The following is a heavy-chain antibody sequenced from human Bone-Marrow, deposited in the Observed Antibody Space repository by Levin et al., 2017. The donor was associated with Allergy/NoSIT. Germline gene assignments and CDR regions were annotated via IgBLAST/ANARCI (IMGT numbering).Heavy chain of an antibody. CDR3: AREVRVGYFDY. J-gene: IGHJ4*02. CDR1: GVSVSSNSAA. CDR2: TYYRSEWYN. Sequence: SETLSLTCAISGVSVSSNSAAWNWIRQSPSLGLEWLGRTYYRSEWYNAYAVCVNSRITINPDTSKNQFSLQLNSVTPEDKAVYYGAREVRVGYFDYWGQGTLVTVSS. D-gene: IGHD3-10*01. V-gene: IGHV6-1*01.